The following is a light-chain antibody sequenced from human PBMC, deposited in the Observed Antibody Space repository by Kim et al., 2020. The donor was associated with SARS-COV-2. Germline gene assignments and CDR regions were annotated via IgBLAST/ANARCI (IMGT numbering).Light chain of an antibody. CDR2: GAS. CDR1: QRVRSK. V-gene: IGKV3D-15*01. Sequence: ERATQDERASQRVRSKLAWDQQKTGQDPRRRSYGASTRGTGIPARFSGSGSGTEFTHTIRSRQSEDLAVYECKQYKNWTRTFGGGTKVDIK. CDR3: KQYKNWTRT. J-gene: IGKJ4*01.